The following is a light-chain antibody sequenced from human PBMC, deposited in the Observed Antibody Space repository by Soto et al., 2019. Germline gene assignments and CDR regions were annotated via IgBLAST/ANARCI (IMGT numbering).Light chain of an antibody. CDR2: SAT. Sequence: AIQVTQSPSSLSASVGVRFTITCRTSEDVRRDLAWFQQSPGKAGNLLIYSATRLQVLVPSRFSGSGSGTDFTLIISSLQPEDFATYYCLQANNYPWTFGLGTKVE. CDR3: LQANNYPWT. V-gene: IGKV1-6*01. J-gene: IGKJ1*01. CDR1: EDVRRD.